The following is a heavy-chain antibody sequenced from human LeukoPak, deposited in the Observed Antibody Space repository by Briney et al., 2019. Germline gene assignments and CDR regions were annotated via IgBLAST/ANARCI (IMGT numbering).Heavy chain of an antibody. CDR1: GFTFSDYY. D-gene: IGHD3-3*01. J-gene: IGHJ6*03. Sequence: GGSLRLSCAASGFTFSDYYMSWIRQAPGKGLEWVSYISSSGSTIYYADSVKGRFTISRDNAKNSLYLQMNSLRAEDTAVYYCARDGYDFWSGYYYYYYYMDVWGKGTTVTVSS. CDR3: ARDGYDFWSGYYYYYYYMDV. V-gene: IGHV3-11*04. CDR2: ISSSGSTI.